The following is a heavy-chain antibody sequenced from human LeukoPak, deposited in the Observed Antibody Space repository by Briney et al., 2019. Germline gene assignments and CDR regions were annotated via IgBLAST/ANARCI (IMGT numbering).Heavy chain of an antibody. CDR3: VRDPSNSGWAFDY. CDR2: IWYNGKNK. J-gene: IGHJ4*02. Sequence: GSLRLSCAASGFTFSTYAMHWVRQAPGKGLEWVAMIWYNGKNKHYADSVKGRFTISRDNSKNTLDLQMNSLRADDTAVYYCVRDPSNSGWAFDYWGQGTLVTVSS. CDR1: GFTFSTYA. D-gene: IGHD6-19*01. V-gene: IGHV3-33*01.